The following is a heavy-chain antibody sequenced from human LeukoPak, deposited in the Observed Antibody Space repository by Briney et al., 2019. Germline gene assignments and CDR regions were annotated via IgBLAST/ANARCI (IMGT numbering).Heavy chain of an antibody. V-gene: IGHV4-59*01. CDR3: ARGDEYSSSSGDY. J-gene: IGHJ4*02. CDR1: GGSISSYY. D-gene: IGHD6-6*01. CDR2: IYYSGST. Sequence: PSETLSLTCTVSGGSISSYYWSWIRQPPRKGLEWIGYIYYSGSTNYNPSLKSRVTISVDTSKNQFSLKLSSVTAADTAVYYCARGDEYSSSSGDYWGQGTLVTVSS.